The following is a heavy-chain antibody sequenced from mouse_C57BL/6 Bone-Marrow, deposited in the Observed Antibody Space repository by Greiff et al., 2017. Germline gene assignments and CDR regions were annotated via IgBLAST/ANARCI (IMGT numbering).Heavy chain of an antibody. CDR2: INYDGSST. CDR3: ARVDYGNSRYFDY. V-gene: IGHV5-16*01. CDR1: GFTFSDYY. Sequence: EVKLMESEGGLVQPGSSMKLSCTASGFTFSDYYMAWVRQVPEKGLEWVANINYDGSSTYYLDSLKSRFIISRANAKNILYLQISSQKSEDTATYYSARVDYGNSRYFDYWGQGTTLTVSS. J-gene: IGHJ2*01. D-gene: IGHD2-1*01.